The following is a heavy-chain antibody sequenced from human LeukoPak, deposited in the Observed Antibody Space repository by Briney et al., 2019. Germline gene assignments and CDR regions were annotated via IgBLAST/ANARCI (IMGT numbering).Heavy chain of an antibody. V-gene: IGHV1-2*02. Sequence: ASVKVSCKASGYTFTDYYIHWVRQAPGQGLEWMGWINPNSGGTNYVRKFQGRVTMTRDTSISTAYMELSRLRSVDTAVYFCARGSGSYPYYFDYWGQGTLVTVSS. CDR3: ARGSGSYPYYFDY. CDR1: GYTFTDYY. J-gene: IGHJ4*02. D-gene: IGHD1-26*01. CDR2: INPNSGGT.